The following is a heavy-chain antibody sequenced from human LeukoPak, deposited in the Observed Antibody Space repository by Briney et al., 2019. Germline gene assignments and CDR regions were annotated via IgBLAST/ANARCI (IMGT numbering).Heavy chain of an antibody. J-gene: IGHJ4*02. D-gene: IGHD3-10*01. Sequence: PGRSLRLSCAASGFTFSSYAMHWVRQAPGKGLEWVAVISYDGSNKYYADSVKGRFTISRDNAKNSLYLQMNRLRAEDTAVYYCTRDSDHVRDYWGQGTLVTVSS. V-gene: IGHV3-30*04. CDR2: ISYDGSNK. CDR1: GFTFSSYA. CDR3: TRDSDHVRDY.